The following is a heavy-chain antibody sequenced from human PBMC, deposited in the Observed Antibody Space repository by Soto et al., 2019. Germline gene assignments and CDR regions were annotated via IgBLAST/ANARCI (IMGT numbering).Heavy chain of an antibody. V-gene: IGHV3-66*01. CDR3: ARDVPLGLERRSHYYYYMDV. D-gene: IGHD1-1*01. CDR2: IYSGGST. Sequence: GGSLRLSCAASGFTVSSNYMSWVRQAPGKGLEWVSVIYSGGSTYYADSVKGRFTISRDNSKNTLYLQMNSLRAEDTAVYYCARDVPLGLERRSHYYYYMDVWGKGTTVTVSS. CDR1: GFTVSSNY. J-gene: IGHJ6*03.